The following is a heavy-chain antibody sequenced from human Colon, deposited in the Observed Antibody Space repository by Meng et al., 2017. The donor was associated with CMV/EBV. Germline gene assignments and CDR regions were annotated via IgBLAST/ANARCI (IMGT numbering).Heavy chain of an antibody. D-gene: IGHD6-13*01. Sequence: QGHVGQFGTQFTKPGASWDVACKTSGYTFTAYHLLRVQHAPGQGLEWMGWIYPQDGCTSFAQKFQDRVTLTRDTSITTEHRYLSGLTSDDTAIYYCVRESWYFDFWGEGTLVTVSS. V-gene: IGHV1-2*02. CDR3: VRESWYFDF. J-gene: IGHJ4*02. CDR1: GYTFTAYH. CDR2: IYPQDGCT.